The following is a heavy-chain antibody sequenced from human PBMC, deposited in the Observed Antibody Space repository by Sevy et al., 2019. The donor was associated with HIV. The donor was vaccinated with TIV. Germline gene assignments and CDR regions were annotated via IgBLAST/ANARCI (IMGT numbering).Heavy chain of an antibody. CDR1: GFALHEYS. V-gene: IGHV3-23*01. D-gene: IGHD2-8*01. Sequence: GGSLRLSCAASGFALHEYSMSWIRQAPGKGLEWVATLSFGCGKINYANSVKGRFTISRDNSKNSFYLQMDNLRVEDTALYYCAREGCSRPHDYWGQGTRVTVSS. J-gene: IGHJ4*02. CDR3: AREGCSRPHDY. CDR2: LSFGCGKI.